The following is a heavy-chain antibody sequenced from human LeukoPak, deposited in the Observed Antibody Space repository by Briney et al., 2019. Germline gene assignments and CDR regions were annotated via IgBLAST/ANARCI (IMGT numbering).Heavy chain of an antibody. J-gene: IGHJ4*02. Sequence: PSETLSLTCTVSGGSISSYYWSWIRQPPGKGLEWIGYIYYSGSTNYNPSLKSRVTISVDTSKNQFSLKLSSVTAADTAVYYCASSYYDFWSGHYCFDYWGQGTLVTVSS. CDR1: GGSISSYY. CDR3: ASSYYDFWSGHYCFDY. D-gene: IGHD3-3*01. V-gene: IGHV4-59*01. CDR2: IYYSGST.